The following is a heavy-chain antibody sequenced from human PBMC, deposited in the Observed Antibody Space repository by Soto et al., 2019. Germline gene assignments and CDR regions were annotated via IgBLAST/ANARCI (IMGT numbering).Heavy chain of an antibody. CDR3: ASRSMQLVMYGMDV. D-gene: IGHD6-6*01. J-gene: IGHJ6*02. CDR2: INHSGST. Sequence: PSETLSLTCAVYGGSFSGYYWSWIRQPPGKGLEWIGEINHSGSTNYNPSLKSRVTISVDTSKNQFSLKLSSVTAADTAVYYCASRSMQLVMYGMDVWGQGTTVT. CDR1: GGSFSGYY. V-gene: IGHV4-34*01.